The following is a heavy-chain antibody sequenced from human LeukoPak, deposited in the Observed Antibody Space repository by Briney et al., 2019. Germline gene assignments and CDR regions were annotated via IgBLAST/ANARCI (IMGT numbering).Heavy chain of an antibody. Sequence: SQTLSLTCTVSGGSISSGSYYWSWIRQPAGKGLEWIGRIYTSGSTNYNPSLKSRVTISVDTSTNQFSLKLSSVTAADTAVYYCARDRGDSYNYDYWGQGTLVTVSS. CDR1: GGSISSGSYY. J-gene: IGHJ4*02. CDR3: ARDRGDSYNYDY. CDR2: IYTSGST. V-gene: IGHV4-61*02. D-gene: IGHD5-24*01.